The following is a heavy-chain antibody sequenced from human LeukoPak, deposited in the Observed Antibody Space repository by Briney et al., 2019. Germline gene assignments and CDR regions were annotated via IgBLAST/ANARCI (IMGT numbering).Heavy chain of an antibody. V-gene: IGHV3-23*01. CDR3: TKDSGSSGWYGWFDP. D-gene: IGHD6-19*01. Sequence: GGSLRLSCAASGFTFSNSAMNWVRQAPGRGLEWVSVIGASDGGTYYAVSVKGRFTISRDNSKNTLYLQMNSLRADDTAVYYCTKDSGSSGWYGWFDPWGQGTLVTVSS. CDR2: IGASDGGT. J-gene: IGHJ5*02. CDR1: GFTFSNSA.